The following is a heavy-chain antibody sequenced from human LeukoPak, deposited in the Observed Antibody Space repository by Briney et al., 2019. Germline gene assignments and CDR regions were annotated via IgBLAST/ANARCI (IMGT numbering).Heavy chain of an antibody. J-gene: IGHJ4*02. D-gene: IGHD6-19*01. CDR3: ARGSGWYSYYFDY. V-gene: IGHV4-38-2*02. Sequence: SETLSLTCTVSGYSISSGYYWGWIRQPPGKGLEWIGSIYHSGSTYYNPSLKSRVTISVDTSKNQFSLKLSSVTAADTAVYYCARGSGWYSYYFDYWGQGTLVTVSS. CDR2: IYHSGST. CDR1: GYSISSGYY.